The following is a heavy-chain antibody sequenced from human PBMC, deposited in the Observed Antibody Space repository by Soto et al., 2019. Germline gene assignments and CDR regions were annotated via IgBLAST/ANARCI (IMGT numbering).Heavy chain of an antibody. CDR2: MNGDGTIT. Sequence: EVQLVESGGALVQPGGSLRLSCAVSGFTFGPWWMQWVRQAPGKGLVWVARMNGDGTITTHADIVKGRFTISRDNAKKTLFLQMNSLRGDDTAVYYCVRENDFGLDRWGQGTLVAVSS. V-gene: IGHV3-74*01. CDR3: VRENDFGLDR. CDR1: GFTFGPWW. D-gene: IGHD3-3*01. J-gene: IGHJ5*02.